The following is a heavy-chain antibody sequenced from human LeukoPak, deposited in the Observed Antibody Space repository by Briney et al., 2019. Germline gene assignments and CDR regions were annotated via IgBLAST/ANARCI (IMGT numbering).Heavy chain of an antibody. Sequence: GGSLRLSCAASGFTFSSYSMNWVRQAPGKGLEWVSYISSSSSTIYYADSVKGRFTISRDNAKNSLYLQMNSLRAEDTAVYYCARVEADGDYAGLDYWGQGTLVTVSS. CDR1: GFTFSSYS. D-gene: IGHD4-17*01. V-gene: IGHV3-48*01. CDR3: ARVEADGDYAGLDY. J-gene: IGHJ4*02. CDR2: ISSSSSTI.